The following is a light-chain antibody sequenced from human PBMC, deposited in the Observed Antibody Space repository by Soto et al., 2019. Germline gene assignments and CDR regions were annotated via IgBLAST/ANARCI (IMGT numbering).Light chain of an antibody. CDR1: SSDVGRYKL. CDR3: TSYTPSSTLI. CDR2: DVT. Sequence: QSALTQPASVSGSPGQSITISCTGTSSDVGRYKLVSWYQQHPGKAPQLVIYDVTNRPSGVSNRLSGSKSGNTASLTISGLQAEDEADYDCTSYTPSSTLIFGGGTKLTVL. V-gene: IGLV2-14*03. J-gene: IGLJ2*01.